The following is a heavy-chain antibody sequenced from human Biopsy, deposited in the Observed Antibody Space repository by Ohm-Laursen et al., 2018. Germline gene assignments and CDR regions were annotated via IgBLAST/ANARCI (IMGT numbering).Heavy chain of an antibody. D-gene: IGHD3-10*01. Sequence: SSVKVSCKVSGDTFTTSAISWVRQVPGQGLDWMGRIIPILGTVDYGQNFQGRVTIRADTSTTFLELTSLRYDDTAVYYCASGDIGGIGLDVWGLGTTVTVSS. V-gene: IGHV1-69*04. CDR2: IIPILGTV. CDR3: ASGDIGGIGLDV. CDR1: GDTFTTSA. J-gene: IGHJ6*02.